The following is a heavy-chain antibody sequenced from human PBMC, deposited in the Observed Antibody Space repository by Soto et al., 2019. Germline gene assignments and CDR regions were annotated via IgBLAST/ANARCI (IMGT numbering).Heavy chain of an antibody. V-gene: IGHV3-11*01. CDR2: ISSSGSTI. D-gene: IGHD3-9*01. CDR3: ARPLYYPPPDIPPHMDV. Sequence: GGSLRLSCAASGFTFSDYYMSWIRQAPGKGLEWVSYISSSGSTIYYADSVKGRFTISRDNAKNSLYLQMNSLRAEDTAVYYCARPLYYPPPDIPPHMDVWGKGTTVTVSS. J-gene: IGHJ6*04. CDR1: GFTFSDYY.